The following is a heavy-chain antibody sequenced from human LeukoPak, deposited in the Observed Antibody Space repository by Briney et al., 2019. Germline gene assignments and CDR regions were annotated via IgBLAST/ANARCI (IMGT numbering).Heavy chain of an antibody. J-gene: IGHJ3*02. Sequence: SETLSLTCAVHGGSFSGYYWSWIRQPPGKGLEWIGEINHSGSTNYNPSLKSRVTISVDTSKNQFSLKLSSVTAADTAVYYCASPRALGYCSSTSCSGAFDIWGQGTMVTVSS. V-gene: IGHV4-34*01. CDR1: GGSFSGYY. CDR2: INHSGST. CDR3: ASPRALGYCSSTSCSGAFDI. D-gene: IGHD2-2*01.